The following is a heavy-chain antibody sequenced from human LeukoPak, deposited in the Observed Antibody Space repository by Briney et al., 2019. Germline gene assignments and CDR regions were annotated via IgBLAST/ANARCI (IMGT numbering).Heavy chain of an antibody. CDR1: GYTFTSYG. CDR3: ARDHIVCSTSCLLQYYFDY. CDR2: ISAYNGNT. J-gene: IGHJ4*02. Sequence: GASVKVSCKASGYTFTSYGISWVRQAPGQGLEWMGWISAYNGNTNYAQKLQGRVAMTTDTSTSTAYMELRSLRSDDTAVYYCARDHIVCSTSCLLQYYFDYWGQGTLVTVSS. D-gene: IGHD2-2*01. V-gene: IGHV1-18*01.